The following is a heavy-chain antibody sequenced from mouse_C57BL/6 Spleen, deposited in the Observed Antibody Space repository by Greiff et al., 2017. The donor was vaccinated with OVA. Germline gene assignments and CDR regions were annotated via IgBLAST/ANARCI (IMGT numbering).Heavy chain of an antibody. D-gene: IGHD2-2*01. J-gene: IGHJ3*01. CDR1: GYAFTNYL. V-gene: IGHV1-54*01. CDR2: INPGSGGT. Sequence: QVQLQQSGADLVRPGTSVKVSCTASGYAFTNYLIEWVKQRPGQGLEWIGVINPGSGGTNYTEKFKGKSTLPADKTSSTAYMKRSSLTSEDSAGYYSARDEVVTEAWFAYWGQGTLVTVSA. CDR3: ARDEVVTEAWFAY.